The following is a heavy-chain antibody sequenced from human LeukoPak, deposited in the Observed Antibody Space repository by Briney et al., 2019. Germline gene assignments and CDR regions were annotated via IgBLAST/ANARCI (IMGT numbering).Heavy chain of an antibody. CDR1: GFSVSSNY. D-gene: IGHD5-24*01. CDR2: IYSGGNI. CDR3: ARVGPGGDGYYYGYFDY. Sequence: PGGSLRLSCAASGFSVSSNYMSWVRQAPGKGLEGVSVIYSGGNIYYADSVKGRFSISRDNSKNTLYLQVNSLRVEDTAVYYCARVGPGGDGYYYGYFDYWGQGTLVTVSS. J-gene: IGHJ4*02. V-gene: IGHV3-53*01.